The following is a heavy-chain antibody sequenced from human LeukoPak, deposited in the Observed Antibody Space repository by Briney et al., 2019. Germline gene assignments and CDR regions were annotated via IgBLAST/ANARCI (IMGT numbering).Heavy chain of an antibody. CDR3: ARDRGYSYAFDY. D-gene: IGHD5-18*01. CDR2: IYTSGST. J-gene: IGHJ4*02. Sequence: SETLSLTCTVSGVSMSSYYWSWIRQPAGKGLEWIGRIYTSGSTNYNPSLKSRVTISIDTPKNQFSLKRNSITAADTAVYYCARDRGYSYAFDYWGQGTLVTVSS. V-gene: IGHV4-4*07. CDR1: GVSMSSYY.